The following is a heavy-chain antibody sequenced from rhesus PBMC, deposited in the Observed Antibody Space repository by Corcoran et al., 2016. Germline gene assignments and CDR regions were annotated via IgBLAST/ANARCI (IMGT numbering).Heavy chain of an antibody. CDR1: GFASIPLV. CDR2: IGSGGDT. V-gene: IGHV3-103*01. J-gene: IGHJ6*01. Sequence: EGQLVGSGGGWAKPGEALGLPCDAPGFASIPLVYTCVRQAPGKGLEWVSVIGSGGDTFYADSVKGRFTISRDNSKNTVSLQMNSLRLEDTAVYYCAQDLVQWVRSRSGLDSWGQGVVVTVSS. D-gene: IGHD5-24*01. CDR3: AQDLVQWVRSRSGLDS.